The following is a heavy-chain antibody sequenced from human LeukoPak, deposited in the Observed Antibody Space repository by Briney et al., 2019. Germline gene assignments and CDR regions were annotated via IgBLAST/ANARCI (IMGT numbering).Heavy chain of an antibody. J-gene: IGHJ4*02. CDR2: ISSSSSTI. Sequence: GGSLRLSCAAPGFTFSSYSMNWVRQAPGKGLEWVSYISSSSSTIYYADSVKGRFTISRDNAKNSLYLQMNSLRAEDTAVYYCAREGSAYSAYYFDYWGQGTLVTVSS. D-gene: IGHD2-21*01. V-gene: IGHV3-48*01. CDR1: GFTFSSYS. CDR3: AREGSAYSAYYFDY.